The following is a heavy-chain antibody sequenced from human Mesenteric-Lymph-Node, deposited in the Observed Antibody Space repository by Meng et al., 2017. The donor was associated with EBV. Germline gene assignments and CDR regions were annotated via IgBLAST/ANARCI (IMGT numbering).Heavy chain of an antibody. CDR1: GFTFSDYY. J-gene: IGHJ4*02. CDR3: ATVRDPTYSFDF. V-gene: IGHV3-11*01. D-gene: IGHD1-1*01. Sequence: QVQLVESGGGLVKPGESLRLSCAASGFTFSDYYMSWIRQAPGKGLEWVSFISSGSTTIYYADSVKGRFTISRDNAKKSLYLQMNSLRAEDTAVYYCATVRDPTYSFDFCGQGTLGTVSS. CDR2: ISSGSTTI.